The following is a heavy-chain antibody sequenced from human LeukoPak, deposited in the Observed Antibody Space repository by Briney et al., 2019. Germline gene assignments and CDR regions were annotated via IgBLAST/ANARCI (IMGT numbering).Heavy chain of an antibody. CDR1: GGSISSGGYY. V-gene: IGHV4-31*03. CDR3: AREGGSSRYFDC. Sequence: PSQTLSLTCTVSGGSISSGGYYWSWIRQHPGKGLEWIGYIYYSGSTYYNPSLQSRVTISVDTSKNQFSLKLSSVTAADTAVYYGAREGGSSRYFDCWGQGTLVTVSS. D-gene: IGHD6-6*01. J-gene: IGHJ4*02. CDR2: IYYSGST.